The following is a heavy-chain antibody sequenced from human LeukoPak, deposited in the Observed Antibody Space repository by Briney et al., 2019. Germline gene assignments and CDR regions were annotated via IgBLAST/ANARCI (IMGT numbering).Heavy chain of an antibody. J-gene: IGHJ4*02. CDR3: ARSEYYGSGTYLFDY. CDR2: ISGGSTYT. D-gene: IGHD3-10*01. Sequence: GGSLRLSCVASGFTFSDYYMSWVRQAPGKGLEGVSYISGGSTYTDYADSVRGRFTISRDNAKKSLYLRLNSLRAEDTAVYYCARSEYYGSGTYLFDYWGQGTLVTVST. V-gene: IGHV3-11*06. CDR1: GFTFSDYY.